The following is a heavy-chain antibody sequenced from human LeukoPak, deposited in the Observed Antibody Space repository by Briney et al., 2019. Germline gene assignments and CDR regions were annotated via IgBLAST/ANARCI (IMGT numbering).Heavy chain of an antibody. CDR1: GFTFSSYA. Sequence: GGSLRLSCAASGFTFSSYAMPWVRQAPGKGLEYVSAISSNGGSTYYANSVKGRFTISRENSKNTLYLQMGSLRAEDMAVYYCARVRYYYDSSGYQRAYYLDYWAREPWSPSP. V-gene: IGHV3-64*01. CDR3: ARVRYYYDSSGYQRAYYLDY. CDR2: ISSNGGST. J-gene: IGHJ4*02. D-gene: IGHD3-22*01.